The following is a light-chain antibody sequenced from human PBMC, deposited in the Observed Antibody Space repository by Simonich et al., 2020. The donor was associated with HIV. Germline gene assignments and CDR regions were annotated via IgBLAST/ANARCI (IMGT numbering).Light chain of an antibody. CDR3: SSYTSSSTWI. J-gene: IGLJ2*01. V-gene: IGLV2-14*03. CDR1: SSDVGNYNY. CDR2: DVR. Sequence: QSALTQPASVSGSPGQSITISCPGTSSDVGNYNYVSWYQQHPGKAPKLMIYDVRKRPSGFSNRFSGSKSGNTASLTISALRAEDEADYYCSSYTSSSTWIFGGGTKLTVL.